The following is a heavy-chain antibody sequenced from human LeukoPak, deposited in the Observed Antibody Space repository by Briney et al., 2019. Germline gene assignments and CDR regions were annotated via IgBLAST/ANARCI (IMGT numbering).Heavy chain of an antibody. V-gene: IGHV3-33*01. CDR3: ARARAVAGNYFDY. Sequence: PGRSLRLSCAASGFTFSSYGMHWVRQAPGKGLEWVAVIWYDGGNKYYADSVKGRFTISRDNSKNTLYLQMNSLRAEDTAVYYCARARAVAGNYFDYWGQGTLVTVSS. J-gene: IGHJ4*02. CDR1: GFTFSSYG. CDR2: IWYDGGNK. D-gene: IGHD6-19*01.